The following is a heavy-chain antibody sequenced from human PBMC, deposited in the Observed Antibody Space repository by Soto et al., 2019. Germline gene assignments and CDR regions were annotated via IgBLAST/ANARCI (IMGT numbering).Heavy chain of an antibody. V-gene: IGHV4-31*03. CDR3: ARSINP. J-gene: IGHJ5*02. CDR1: GGSFSIGGYY. CDR2: IYYSGST. Sequence: QLQLQESGPGLVNPSQTRSLTCIFSGGSFSIGGYYWGGIRQHPGKGLEWIGYIYYSGSTYYNPSLKSRVTISVDTSKNQFSLKLSSVTAADTAVYYCARSINPWGQGTLVTVSS. D-gene: IGHD3-10*01.